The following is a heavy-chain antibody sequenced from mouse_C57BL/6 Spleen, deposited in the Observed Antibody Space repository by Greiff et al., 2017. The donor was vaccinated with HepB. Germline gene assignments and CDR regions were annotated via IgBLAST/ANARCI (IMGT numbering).Heavy chain of an antibody. V-gene: IGHV1-64*01. Sequence: QVQLQQPGAELVKPGASVKLSCKASGYTFTSYWMHWVKQRPGQDLEWIGMIHPNSGSTNYNEKFKSKATLTVDKSSSTAYMQLSSLTSEDSAVYYCARLPFDYYGSSYVWGTGTTVTVSS. D-gene: IGHD1-1*01. J-gene: IGHJ1*03. CDR1: GYTFTSYW. CDR3: ARLPFDYYGSSYV. CDR2: IHPNSGST.